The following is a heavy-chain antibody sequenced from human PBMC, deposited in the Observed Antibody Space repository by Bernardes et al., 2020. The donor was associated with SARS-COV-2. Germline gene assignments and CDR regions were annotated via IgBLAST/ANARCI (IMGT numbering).Heavy chain of an antibody. CDR2: IYYSGST. V-gene: IGHV4-59*01. J-gene: IGHJ4*02. CDR1: GGSISSYY. CDR3: AGSPGLDIAAAGWVDY. D-gene: IGHD6-13*01. Sequence: TLSLTCTVSGGSISSYYWSWIRQPPGKGLEWIGYIYYSGSTNYNPSLKSRVTISVDTSKNQFSLKLSSVTAADTAVYYCAGSPGLDIAAAGWVDYWGQGTLVTVSS.